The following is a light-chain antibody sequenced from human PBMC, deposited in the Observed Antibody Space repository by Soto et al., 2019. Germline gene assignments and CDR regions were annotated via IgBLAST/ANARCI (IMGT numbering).Light chain of an antibody. CDR3: QQYKSWPYT. CDR2: GAS. Sequence: EVVLTQSPATLSLSPGERATLSCRASQSVSYKSAWYQQKPGQAPRLLIFGASTRATGIPARFSGSGSGTEFTLTISSLQSEDFAVYYCQQYKSWPYTFGQGTKVDI. V-gene: IGKV3-15*01. CDR1: QSVSYK. J-gene: IGKJ2*01.